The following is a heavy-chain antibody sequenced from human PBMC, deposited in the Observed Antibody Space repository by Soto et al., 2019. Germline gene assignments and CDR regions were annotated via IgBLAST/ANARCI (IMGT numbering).Heavy chain of an antibody. CDR3: ASQLLSHDAFDV. CDR1: GFTLTNYF. J-gene: IGHJ3*01. CDR2: INNRGSAI. Sequence: QVQLVDSGGGLVKPGGSLRLSCTASGFTLTNYFVSWIRQAPGKGLEWIAYINNRGSAIYYTDSVKGRFTISRDNAKNSLFLQMDSLRAEDTAVYYCASQLLSHDAFDVWGRGTMVNVSS. V-gene: IGHV3-11*01. D-gene: IGHD1-1*01.